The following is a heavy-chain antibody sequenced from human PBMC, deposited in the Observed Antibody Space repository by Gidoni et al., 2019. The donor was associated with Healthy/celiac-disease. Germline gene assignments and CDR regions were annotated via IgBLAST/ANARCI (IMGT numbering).Heavy chain of an antibody. Sequence: QVQLVESGGGVVQPGRSLRLSCAASGFTFSRYGMHWVRQAPGKGLEWVAVIWYDGSNKYYADSVKGRFTISRDNSKNTLYLQMNSLRAEDTAVYYCARDLDHYGDYVGCDYWGQGTLVTVSS. V-gene: IGHV3-33*01. CDR3: ARDLDHYGDYVGCDY. CDR2: IWYDGSNK. D-gene: IGHD4-17*01. J-gene: IGHJ4*02. CDR1: GFTFSRYG.